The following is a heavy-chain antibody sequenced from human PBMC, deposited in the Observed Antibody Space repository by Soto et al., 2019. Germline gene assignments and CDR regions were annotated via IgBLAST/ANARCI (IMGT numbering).Heavy chain of an antibody. Sequence: LETLSLTCTVAGGSISDFYWSWIRQPPGKGLEWIGYIYYSGSTNYNPSLKSRVTISADTSKNQFSLKLSSVTAADTAVYYCARVRASTYYYGSKSPPDAFDIWGQGTMITVSS. J-gene: IGHJ3*02. D-gene: IGHD3-10*01. CDR3: ARVRASTYYYGSKSPPDAFDI. CDR1: GGSISDFY. V-gene: IGHV4-59*01. CDR2: IYYSGST.